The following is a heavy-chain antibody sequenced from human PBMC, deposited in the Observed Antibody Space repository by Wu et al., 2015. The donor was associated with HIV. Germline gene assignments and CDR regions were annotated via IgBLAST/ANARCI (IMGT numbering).Heavy chain of an antibody. V-gene: IGHV1-69*05. J-gene: IGHJ4*02. CDR1: GGTFTSYA. CDR2: ISPISETP. Sequence: QLQLVQSGVEVKKPGASVKVSCKASGGTFTSYAFSWVRQAPGQGFEWMGGISPISETPNYAQKFQDRVTIATDKSTSTVYMELSGLRSEDTATYYCAGSGPNGAILTAWGQGTLVTVSS. CDR3: AGSGPNGAILTA. D-gene: IGHD3-9*01.